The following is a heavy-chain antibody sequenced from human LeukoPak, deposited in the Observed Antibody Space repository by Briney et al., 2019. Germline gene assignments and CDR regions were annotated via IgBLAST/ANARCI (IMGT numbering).Heavy chain of an antibody. Sequence: GGSLRLSCAASGFTFSSYGMHWVRQPPGKGLEWVAYITTDGSHQYYGHSVTRRFTISRDNSNNALYIQMNSLRAEDTAVYFCSRDIWPWHFDLWGRGTLVTVSS. J-gene: IGHJ2*01. D-gene: IGHD2-21*01. V-gene: IGHV3-30*02. CDR3: SRDIWPWHFDL. CDR2: ITTDGSHQ. CDR1: GFTFSSYG.